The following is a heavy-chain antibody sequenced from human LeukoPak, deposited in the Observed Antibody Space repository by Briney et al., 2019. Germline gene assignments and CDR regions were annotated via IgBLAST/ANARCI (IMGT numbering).Heavy chain of an antibody. CDR3: AKGYFDWLLLFDY. CDR2: ISGSGGST. CDR1: GFTFSSYA. Sequence: GGSLRLSCAASGFTFSSYAMSWVRQAPGKGLEWVSAISGSGGSTYYADSVKGRFTIPRDNSKNTLYLQMNSLRAEDTAVYYCAKGYFDWLLLFDYWGQGTLVTVSS. V-gene: IGHV3-23*01. J-gene: IGHJ4*02. D-gene: IGHD3-9*01.